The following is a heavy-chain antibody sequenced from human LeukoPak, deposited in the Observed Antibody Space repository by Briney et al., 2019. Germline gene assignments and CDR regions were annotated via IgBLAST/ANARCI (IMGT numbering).Heavy chain of an antibody. J-gene: IGHJ4*02. Sequence: ASVKVSCKALGYTFTDHYFHWLRQAPGQGIEWMGWIHPGRGDTNIAQKFQGRVSLTRDMSISTAYMELSRLTSDDTAVYYCARDHNWGPDYWGQGTLVSVSS. CDR3: ARDHNWGPDY. CDR2: IHPGRGDT. D-gene: IGHD7-27*01. CDR1: GYTFTDHY. V-gene: IGHV1-2*02.